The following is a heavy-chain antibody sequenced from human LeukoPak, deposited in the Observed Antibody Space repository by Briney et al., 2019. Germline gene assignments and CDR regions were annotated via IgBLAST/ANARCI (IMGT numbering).Heavy chain of an antibody. Sequence: PGGSLRLSCAASGFTVSSNYMIWVRQAPGKGLEWVSVIYSGGSTYYAGSVKGRFTISRDNSKNTLYLQMNNLRAEDTAVYYCARGGTTAVDFDYWGQGTLVTGSS. CDR2: IYSGGST. CDR1: GFTVSSNY. D-gene: IGHD1-1*01. V-gene: IGHV3-53*01. CDR3: ARGGTTAVDFDY. J-gene: IGHJ4*02.